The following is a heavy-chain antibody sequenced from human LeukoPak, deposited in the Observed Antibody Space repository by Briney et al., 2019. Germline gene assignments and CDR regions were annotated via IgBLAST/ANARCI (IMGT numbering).Heavy chain of an antibody. CDR3: AKTGGTGYYDNSGYYYFDS. CDR1: GFSFGSHS. D-gene: IGHD3-22*01. J-gene: IGHJ4*02. V-gene: IGHV3-48*01. CDR2: ISLSSSAI. Sequence: GGSLRLSCGASGFSFGSHSMNWVRQAPGKGLEWLSYISLSSSAIYYADSVKGRFTISRDNSKNTLYLQMNSLGAEATAVYYCAKTGGTGYYDNSGYYYFDSWGQGTLVTVSS.